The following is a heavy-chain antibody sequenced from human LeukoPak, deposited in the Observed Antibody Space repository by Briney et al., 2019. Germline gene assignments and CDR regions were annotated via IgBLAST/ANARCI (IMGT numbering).Heavy chain of an antibody. V-gene: IGHV2-5*01. CDR1: GFSLSTSGVG. J-gene: IGHJ4*02. D-gene: IGHD2-15*01. CDR3: AHGHCSGGSCYYFNFDY. Sequence: SGPTLVKPTQTLTLTCTFSGFSLSTSGVGVGWIRQPPGKALEWLALIYWNDDKRYSPSLKSRLTITKDTSKNQVVLTMTNMDPVGTATYYCAHGHCSGGSCYYFNFDYWGQGTLVTVSS. CDR2: IYWNDDK.